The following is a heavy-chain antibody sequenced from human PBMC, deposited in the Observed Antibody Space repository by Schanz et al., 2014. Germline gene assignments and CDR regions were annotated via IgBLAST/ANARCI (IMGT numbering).Heavy chain of an antibody. J-gene: IGHJ3*01. V-gene: IGHV3-33*01. CDR1: GFTFSKYG. Sequence: QVQLVESGGGVVQPGRSLRLSCAASGFTFSKYGVHWVRQAPGKGLEWVAVIWYDGSNEYYADSVKGRFTISRDNPKNTLYLQMNSLRVDDTAVYYCASSRTRYCSSTSCVPGAFDFWGQGTLVTVSS. CDR3: ASSRTRYCSSTSCVPGAFDF. D-gene: IGHD2-2*01. CDR2: IWYDGSNE.